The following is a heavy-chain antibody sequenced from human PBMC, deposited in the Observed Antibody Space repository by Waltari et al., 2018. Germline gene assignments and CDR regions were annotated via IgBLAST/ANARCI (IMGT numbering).Heavy chain of an antibody. Sequence: QVQLQESGPGLVKPSETLSLTCTVSGGYIGSYYGSWIRQPPGKGLEWIGYIYYSGSTNYNPSLKSRVTISVDTSKNQFSLKLSSVTAADTAVYYCARVWLGPWGQGTLVTVSS. D-gene: IGHD3-10*01. J-gene: IGHJ5*02. CDR2: IYYSGST. V-gene: IGHV4-59*01. CDR1: GGYIGSYY. CDR3: ARVWLGP.